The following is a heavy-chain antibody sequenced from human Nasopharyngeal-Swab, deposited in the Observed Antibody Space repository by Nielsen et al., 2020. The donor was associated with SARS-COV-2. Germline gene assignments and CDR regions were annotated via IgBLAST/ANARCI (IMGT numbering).Heavy chain of an antibody. CDR1: GYTFTSYY. J-gene: IGHJ6*02. Sequence: ASVKVSRKASGYTFTSYYMHWVRQAPGQGLEWMGIINPSGGSTSYAQKFQGRVTMTRDTSTSTVYMELSSLRSEDTAVYYCTIGGNSYGYGYYYGMDVWGQGTTVTVSS. CDR2: INPSGGST. D-gene: IGHD5-18*01. CDR3: TIGGNSYGYGYYYGMDV. V-gene: IGHV1-46*01.